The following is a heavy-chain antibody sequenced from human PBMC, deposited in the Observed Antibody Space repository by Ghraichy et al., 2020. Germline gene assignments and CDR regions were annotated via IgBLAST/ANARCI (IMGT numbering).Heavy chain of an antibody. CDR3: ARVPYDNSGSADAFDI. J-gene: IGHJ3*02. CDR2: ISYTGST. Sequence: SETLSLTCTVSGGSSSSYYWSWIRRSPGKGLEWNGYISYTGSTNSNPSLTSRVTISVDTSKNQFSLRLSSVTAADTAGYYCARVPYDNSGSADAFDIWGQGTMVTVSS. V-gene: IGHV4-59*01. CDR1: GGSSSSYY. D-gene: IGHD3-22*01.